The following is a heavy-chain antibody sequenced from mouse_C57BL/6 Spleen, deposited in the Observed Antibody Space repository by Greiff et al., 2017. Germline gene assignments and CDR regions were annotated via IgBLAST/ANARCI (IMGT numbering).Heavy chain of an antibody. CDR3: ARSRVYYWYFDV. Sequence: VKLVESGPELVKPGASVKISCKASGYAFSSSWMNWVKQRPGKGLEWIGRIYPGDGDTNYNGKFKGKATLTADKSSSTAYMQLSSLTSEDSAVYFCARSRVYYWYFDVWGTGTTVTVSS. J-gene: IGHJ1*03. CDR1: GYAFSSSW. CDR2: IYPGDGDT. V-gene: IGHV1-82*01.